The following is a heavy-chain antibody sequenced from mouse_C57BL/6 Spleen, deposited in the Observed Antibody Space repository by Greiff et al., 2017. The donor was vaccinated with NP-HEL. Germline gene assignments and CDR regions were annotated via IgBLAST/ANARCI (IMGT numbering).Heavy chain of an antibody. CDR1: GFNIKDDY. Sequence: EVQLQQSGAELVRPGASVKLSCTASGFNIKDDYMHWVKQRPEQGLEWIGWIDPENGDTEYASKFQGKATITADTSSNTAYLQLSSLTSEETAVYYCTTRLFAYWGQGTLVTVSA. CDR2: IDPENGDT. D-gene: IGHD1-2*01. J-gene: IGHJ3*01. V-gene: IGHV14-4*01. CDR3: TTRLFAY.